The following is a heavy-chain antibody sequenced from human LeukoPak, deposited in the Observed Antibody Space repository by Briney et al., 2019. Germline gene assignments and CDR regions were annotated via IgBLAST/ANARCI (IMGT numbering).Heavy chain of an antibody. V-gene: IGHV3-48*01. CDR3: TRDLEY. J-gene: IGHJ4*02. CDR1: GYTFSDYT. CDR2: ISSGGSVM. Sequence: PGGSLRLSCGASGYTFSDYTMNWVRQAPGKGPEWISYISSGGSVMHYADSVKGRFTISRDNVENSLYLQMNSLRVEDTAVYYCTRDLEYWGQGVLVTVPS.